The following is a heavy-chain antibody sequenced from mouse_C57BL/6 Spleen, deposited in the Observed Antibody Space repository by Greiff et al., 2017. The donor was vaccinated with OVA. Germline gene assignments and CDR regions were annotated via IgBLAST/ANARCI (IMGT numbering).Heavy chain of an antibody. CDR3: ARYRLTAQATLFDY. CDR2: INPSTGGT. CDR1: GYSFTGYY. V-gene: IGHV1-42*01. D-gene: IGHD3-2*02. J-gene: IGHJ2*01. Sequence: EVQLQESGPELVKPGASVKISCKASGYSFTGYYMNWVKQSPEKSLEWIGEINPSTGGTTYNQKFKAKATLTVDKSSSTAYMQLKSLTSEDSAVYYSARYRLTAQATLFDYWGQGTTLTVAS.